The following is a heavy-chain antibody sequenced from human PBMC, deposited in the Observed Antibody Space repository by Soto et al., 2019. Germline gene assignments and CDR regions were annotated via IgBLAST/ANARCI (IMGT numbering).Heavy chain of an antibody. V-gene: IGHV1-69*01. Sequence: QVQLVQSGAEVKKPGSSVKVSCKASGGTFSTYTITWVRQAPGQGLEWMGGIIPIFGTANYPQKFQGRGTITADESTSTGYMEMSSLRSEDTAVYYCARSQDSSGYWNNCFDPWGQGTLVTVSS. CDR2: IIPIFGTA. CDR1: GGTFSTYT. CDR3: ARSQDSSGYWNNCFDP. J-gene: IGHJ5*02. D-gene: IGHD3-22*01.